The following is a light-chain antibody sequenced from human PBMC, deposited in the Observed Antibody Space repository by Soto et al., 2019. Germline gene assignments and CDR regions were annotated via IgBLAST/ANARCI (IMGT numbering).Light chain of an antibody. J-gene: IGKJ2*01. CDR2: WAS. V-gene: IGKV4-1*01. CDR3: QQYYSASYT. CDR1: QSVLYSSNNKNY. Sequence: DIVMTQSPDSLAVSLGERATINCKSSQSVLYSSNNKNYLAWYQQKPGQPPKLLIYWASTRESGVPDRFSGSGSGTEFTLTISSLQAEDVAVYYCQQYYSASYTFGQGTKLDIK.